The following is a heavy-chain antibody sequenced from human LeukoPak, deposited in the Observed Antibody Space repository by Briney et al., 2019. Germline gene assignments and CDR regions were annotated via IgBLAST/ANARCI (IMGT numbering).Heavy chain of an antibody. CDR1: VGSISSGGYA. CDR2: IYHSAST. Sequence: PSQTLSLTCAVSVGSISSGGYAWSWIRQPPGKGLEWLGYIYHSASTYYNPSLKSRVTISVDRSKTQFSLKLSSVTAADTAVYYCARDSVVCSSTSCSYSYGFDYWGQGTLVTVSS. D-gene: IGHD2-2*01. CDR3: ARDSVVCSSTSCSYSYGFDY. V-gene: IGHV4-30-2*01. J-gene: IGHJ4*02.